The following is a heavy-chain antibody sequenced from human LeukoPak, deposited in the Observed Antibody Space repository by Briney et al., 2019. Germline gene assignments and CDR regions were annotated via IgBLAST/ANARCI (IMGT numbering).Heavy chain of an antibody. V-gene: IGHV7-4-1*02. D-gene: IGHD3-22*01. CDR3: AREPGADDSSGYVDY. CDR2: INTNTGNP. CDR1: GYTFTSYA. J-gene: IGHJ4*02. Sequence: GASVKVSCKASGYTFTSYAMNWVRQAPGQGLEWMGWINTNTGNPTYAQGFTGRFVFSLDTSVSTAYLQISSLKAEDTAVYYCAREPGADDSSGYVDYWGQGTLDTVSS.